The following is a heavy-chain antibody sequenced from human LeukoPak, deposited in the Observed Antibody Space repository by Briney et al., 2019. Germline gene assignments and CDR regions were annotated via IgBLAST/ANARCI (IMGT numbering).Heavy chain of an antibody. CDR1: GGSISSSNW. CDR3: ARAGGSGYPYYYYGMDV. CDR2: IYHSGST. J-gene: IGHJ6*02. V-gene: IGHV4-4*02. Sequence: SGTLSLTCAVSGGSISSSNWWSWVRQPPGKGLEWIGEIYHSGSTNYNPSLKSRVTISVDKSKNQFSLKLSSVTAADTAVYYCARAGGSGYPYYYYGMDVWGQGTTVTVSS. D-gene: IGHD3-22*01.